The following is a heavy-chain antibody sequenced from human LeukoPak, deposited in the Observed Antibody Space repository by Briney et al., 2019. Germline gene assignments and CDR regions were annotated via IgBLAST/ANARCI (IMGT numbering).Heavy chain of an antibody. J-gene: IGHJ3*02. Sequence: GGSVTLFCAASGFAFSSYAMIGVRHAPGKCREGVSAIRGSGDNTYYADFVKGRFITSEGNSTTTLYLQMNSLRDEDTAVYYCAKGLLFNIIVVVNADAFDIWGQG. CDR3: AKGLLFNIIVVVNADAFDI. D-gene: IGHD3-22*01. CDR2: IRGSGDNT. V-gene: IGHV3-23*01. CDR1: GFAFSSYA.